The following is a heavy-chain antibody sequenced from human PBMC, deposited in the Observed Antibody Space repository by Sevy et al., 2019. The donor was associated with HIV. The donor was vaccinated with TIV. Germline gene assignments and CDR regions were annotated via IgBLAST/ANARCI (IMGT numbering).Heavy chain of an antibody. CDR2: LSSTSGTI. CDR1: GFTFNTYS. Sequence: GGSLRLSCVVSGFTFNTYSMNWVRQAPGKGLEWLSYLSSTSGTIYYADSVKGRFTVSRDNAKNSLYLQMNSLRAEETAVYYCARWGYNSGSLWAFDSWGHGTLVTVSS. J-gene: IGHJ4*01. CDR3: ARWGYNSGSLWAFDS. D-gene: IGHD3-10*01. V-gene: IGHV3-48*01.